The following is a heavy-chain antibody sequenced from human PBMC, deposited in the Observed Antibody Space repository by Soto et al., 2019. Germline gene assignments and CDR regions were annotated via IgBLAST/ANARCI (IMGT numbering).Heavy chain of an antibody. CDR1: GFAFSSEW. D-gene: IGHD2-2*02. J-gene: IGHJ6*02. CDR2: IDPYDTGI. CDR3: AREYTAWPLAYGLDV. V-gene: IGHV3-74*01. Sequence: PGGSLRLSCAASGFAFSSEWMHWVRQAPGKGLVWVSRIDPYDTGITYADSVKGRFTISRDNAKNSVSLQMNSLRAEDTAVYYCAREYTAWPLAYGLDVWGQGTTVTVSS.